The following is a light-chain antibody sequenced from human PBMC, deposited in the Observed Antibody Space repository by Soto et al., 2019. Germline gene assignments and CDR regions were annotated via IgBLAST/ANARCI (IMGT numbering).Light chain of an antibody. CDR1: KSVSNN. CDR3: QQYNNWPPLT. V-gene: IGKV3-15*01. CDR2: GAS. Sequence: EIVMTQSPATLSMSPGERAILSCRASKSVSNNLAWYQQKPGQAPRLLIYGASTRATGVPARFSGSGSGTEFPLSLSSLQSEDFAIYYCQQYNNWPPLTFGGGTKVEIK. J-gene: IGKJ4*01.